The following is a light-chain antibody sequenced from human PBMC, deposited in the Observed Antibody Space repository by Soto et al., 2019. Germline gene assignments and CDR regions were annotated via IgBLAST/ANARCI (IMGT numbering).Light chain of an antibody. V-gene: IGKV3-15*01. CDR2: GAS. CDR3: QQYNNWPPVT. Sequence: EIVMTQSPATLSVSPGERATLSCRASQSVSSNLAWYQQKPVQAPRLLIYGASTRATGIPARFSGSGSGTEFTLTISSLQSEDFAVDYCQQYNNWPPVTFGPGTKVDIK. CDR1: QSVSSN. J-gene: IGKJ3*01.